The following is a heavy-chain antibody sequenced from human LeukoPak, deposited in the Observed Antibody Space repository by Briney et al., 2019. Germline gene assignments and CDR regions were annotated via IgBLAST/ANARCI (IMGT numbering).Heavy chain of an antibody. D-gene: IGHD5-24*01. J-gene: IGHJ4*02. Sequence: GGSLRLSCAASGFTFSSYSMNWVRQAPGKGLEWVTYISGSSSTIYYADSVKGRFTISRDNAKNSLYLQMNSLRAEDTAVYYCARGRDGSQSPIDDWGQGTLVTVSS. V-gene: IGHV3-48*01. CDR1: GFTFSSYS. CDR3: ARGRDGSQSPIDD. CDR2: ISGSSSTI.